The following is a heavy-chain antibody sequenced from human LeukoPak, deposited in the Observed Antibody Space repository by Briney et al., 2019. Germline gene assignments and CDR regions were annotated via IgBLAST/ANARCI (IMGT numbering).Heavy chain of an antibody. Sequence: GGSLRLSCAASGFTFSSYAMSWVRQAPGKGLEWVSTVSGSGDNTYYADSVKGRFTISRDNSKNTLYLQMNSLRAEDTAVYYCANVGATFDYWGQRTLVTVSS. CDR2: VSGSGDNT. V-gene: IGHV3-23*01. CDR3: ANVGATFDY. CDR1: GFTFSSYA. D-gene: IGHD1-26*01. J-gene: IGHJ4*02.